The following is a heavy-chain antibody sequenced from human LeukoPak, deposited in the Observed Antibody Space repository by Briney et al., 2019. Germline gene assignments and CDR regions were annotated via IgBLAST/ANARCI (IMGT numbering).Heavy chain of an antibody. CDR3: ARSEGDILTGYYIVDY. CDR1: GGSISSGGYS. D-gene: IGHD3-9*01. J-gene: IGHJ4*02. Sequence: SETLSLTCAVSGGSISSGGYSWSWIRQPPGKGLEWIGYIYHGGSTYYNPSLKSRVTISVDRSKNQFSLKLSSVTAADTAVYYCARSEGDILTGYYIVDYWGQGTLVTVSS. V-gene: IGHV4-30-2*01. CDR2: IYHGGST.